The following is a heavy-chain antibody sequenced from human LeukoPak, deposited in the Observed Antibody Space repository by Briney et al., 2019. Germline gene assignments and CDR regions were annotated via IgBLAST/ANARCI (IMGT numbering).Heavy chain of an antibody. J-gene: IGHJ5*02. D-gene: IGHD2-2*01. V-gene: IGHV4-30-2*01. CDR3: ARLQYCSGTSCYWFDP. Sequence: SETLSLTCDVSGGSISSGLYSWSWIRQPLGKGLEWIGYIYHTGSTYYNPSLKSRVTISVDTSKNQFSLRLSSVTAADTAVYYCARLQYCSGTSCYWFDPWGQGTLVAVSS. CDR1: GGSISSGLYS. CDR2: IYHTGST.